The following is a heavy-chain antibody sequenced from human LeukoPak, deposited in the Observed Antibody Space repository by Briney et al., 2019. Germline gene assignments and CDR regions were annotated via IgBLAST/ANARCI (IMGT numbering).Heavy chain of an antibody. CDR2: IYPGDSDT. V-gene: IGHV5-51*01. Sequence: GESLKISCKGSGYSFSTSWIAWVRQLPGEGLEWMGFIYPGDSDTRYNPSFQGQVTMSADKSISTAYLQWSSLKASDTAMYYCAKYRFGDQGAFDIWGQGTMVTVSS. J-gene: IGHJ3*02. D-gene: IGHD3-10*01. CDR3: AKYRFGDQGAFDI. CDR1: GYSFSTSW.